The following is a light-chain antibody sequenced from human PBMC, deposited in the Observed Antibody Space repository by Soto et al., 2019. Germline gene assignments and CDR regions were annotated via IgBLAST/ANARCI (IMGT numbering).Light chain of an antibody. V-gene: IGKV1-5*01. CDR3: QQYNSYSFT. CDR2: DAY. J-gene: IGKJ3*01. CDR1: QSISSW. Sequence: DIQMTQSPSTLSASVGDRVTITCRASQSISSWLAWYQQKPGKAPKLLIYDAYSLESGVPSRFSGSGSGTEFTLAISSLQPDDFATYYCQQYNSYSFTFGPGTKGDIK.